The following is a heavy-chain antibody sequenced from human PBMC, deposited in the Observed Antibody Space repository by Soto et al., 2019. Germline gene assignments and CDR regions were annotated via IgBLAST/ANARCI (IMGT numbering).Heavy chain of an antibody. J-gene: IGHJ4*02. CDR2: IWYDGSNK. CDR3: ARDESDEGGSSYYFDY. D-gene: IGHD6-6*01. Sequence: GGSLRLSCAASGFTFSSYGMHWVRQAPGKGLEWVAVIWYDGSNKYYADSVKGRFTISRDNSKNTLYLQMNSLRAEDTAVYCCARDESDEGGSSYYFDYWGQGTLVTVSS. V-gene: IGHV3-33*08. CDR1: GFTFSSYG.